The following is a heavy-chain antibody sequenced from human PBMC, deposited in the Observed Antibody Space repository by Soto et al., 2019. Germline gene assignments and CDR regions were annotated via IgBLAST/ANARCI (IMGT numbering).Heavy chain of an antibody. CDR3: ARELLAVAGVFDY. V-gene: IGHV3-21*01. Sequence: EVQLVESGGGLVKPGGSLRLSCAASGFTFSSYSMNWVRQAPGKGLEWVSSISSSSSYIYYADPVKGRFTISRDNAKNSLYLQMNSLRAEDTAVYYCARELLAVAGVFDYWGQGTLVTVSS. CDR1: GFTFSSYS. D-gene: IGHD6-19*01. J-gene: IGHJ4*02. CDR2: ISSSSSYI.